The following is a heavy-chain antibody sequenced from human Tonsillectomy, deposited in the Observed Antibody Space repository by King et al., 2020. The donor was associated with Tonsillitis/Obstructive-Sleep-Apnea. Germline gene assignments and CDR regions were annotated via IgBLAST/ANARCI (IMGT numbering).Heavy chain of an antibody. CDR1: GGSVSSGSDY. D-gene: IGHD3-10*01. CDR3: ARVPGAGLRWFDP. J-gene: IGHJ5*02. V-gene: IGHV4-61*01. CDR2: IYYSGST. Sequence: QLQESGPGLVKPSETLSLTCTVSGGSVSSGSDYWSWIRQPPGKGLEWIGYIYYSGSTNNNPSLKSRVTISVDTSKNQFSLKLSSVTAADTAVYYCARVPGAGLRWFDPWGQGTRVTVSS.